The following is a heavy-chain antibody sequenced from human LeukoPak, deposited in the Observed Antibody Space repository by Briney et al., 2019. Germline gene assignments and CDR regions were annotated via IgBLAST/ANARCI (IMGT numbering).Heavy chain of an antibody. CDR2: INAGNGNT. CDR1: GGTFSSYA. CDR3: ARPYYGDFDY. Sequence: ASVKVSCKASGGTFSSYAISWVRQAPGQGLEWMGWINAGNGNTKYSQKFQGRVTITRDTSASTAYMELSSLRSKDTAVYYCARPYYGDFDYWGQGTLVTVSS. D-gene: IGHD4-17*01. J-gene: IGHJ4*02. V-gene: IGHV1-3*01.